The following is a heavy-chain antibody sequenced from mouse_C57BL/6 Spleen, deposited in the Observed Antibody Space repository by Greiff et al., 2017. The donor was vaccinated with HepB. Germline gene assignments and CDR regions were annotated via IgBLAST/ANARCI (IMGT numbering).Heavy chain of an antibody. D-gene: IGHD1-3*01. CDR3: ARGEVGEAPFAY. CDR1: GYTFTSYW. CDR2: IYPGSGST. V-gene: IGHV1-55*01. J-gene: IGHJ3*01. Sequence: VKLQQPGAELVKPGASVKMSCKASGYTFTSYWITWVKQRPGQGLEWIGDIYPGSGSTNYNEKFKSKATLTVDKSSSTAYMQLSSLTSEDSAVYYGARGEVGEAPFAYWGQGTLVTVSA.